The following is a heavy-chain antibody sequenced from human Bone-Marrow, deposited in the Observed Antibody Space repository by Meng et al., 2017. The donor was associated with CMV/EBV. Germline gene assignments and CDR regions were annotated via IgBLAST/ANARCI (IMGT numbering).Heavy chain of an antibody. CDR1: GFTFTSYW. CDR2: INSDGRST. V-gene: IGHV3-74*01. Sequence: GGSLRLSCAASGFTFTSYWMHWVRQAPGKGLVWVSRINSDGRSTNYADSVKGRFTISRDNARNTLYLQMNSLRAEDTAVYYWATSPFWDNIKPERYSDYWGQGTLVTVSS. D-gene: IGHD2/OR15-2a*01. J-gene: IGHJ4*02. CDR3: ATSPFWDNIKPERYSDY.